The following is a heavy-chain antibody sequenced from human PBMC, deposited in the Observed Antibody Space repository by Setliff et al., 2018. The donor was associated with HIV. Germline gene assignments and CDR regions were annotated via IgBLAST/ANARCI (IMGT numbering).Heavy chain of an antibody. CDR1: SYSISSGYY. Sequence: SETLSLTCGVSSYSISSGYYWAWIRQTPGKGLEWIGEITHIGSTTHTPSLRSRASMSVDTSKKQFSLNLSSVTAADTAVYYCARGFGSSWSYDGFDIWGQGTLVTVSS. V-gene: IGHV4-38-2*01. J-gene: IGHJ3*02. CDR3: ARGFGSSWSYDGFDI. CDR2: ITHIGST. D-gene: IGHD6-13*01.